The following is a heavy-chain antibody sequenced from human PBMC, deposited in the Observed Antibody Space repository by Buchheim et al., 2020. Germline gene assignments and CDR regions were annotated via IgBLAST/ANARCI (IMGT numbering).Heavy chain of an antibody. Sequence: QVQLVESGGGVVQPGRSLRLSCAASGFTFSSYAMHWVRQAPGKGLEWVAVISYDGSNKYYADSVKGRFTISRDNSKTTLYLQMNSLRAEDTAVYYCARGGYYDSSGYYAGYYFDYWGQGTL. CDR2: ISYDGSNK. V-gene: IGHV3-30*04. D-gene: IGHD3-22*01. CDR3: ARGGYYDSSGYYAGYYFDY. J-gene: IGHJ4*02. CDR1: GFTFSSYA.